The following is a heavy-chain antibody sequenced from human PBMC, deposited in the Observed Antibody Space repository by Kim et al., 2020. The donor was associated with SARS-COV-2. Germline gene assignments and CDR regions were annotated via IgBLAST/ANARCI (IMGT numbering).Heavy chain of an antibody. Sequence: GGSLRLSCAASGFTFSSYWMQWARQAPGKGLVWVSLINSDESSTSYADSVKGRFTISRDNAKNTLSLQMNSLRAEDTAVYYCARGRYGGDYWGQGTLVTVSS. CDR1: GFTFSSYW. D-gene: IGHD4-17*01. V-gene: IGHV3-74*01. J-gene: IGHJ4*02. CDR2: INSDESST. CDR3: ARGRYGGDY.